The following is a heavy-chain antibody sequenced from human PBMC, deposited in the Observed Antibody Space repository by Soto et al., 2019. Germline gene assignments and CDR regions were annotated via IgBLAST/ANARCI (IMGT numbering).Heavy chain of an antibody. CDR3: AKSLRGYSYGYRDYYGMDV. D-gene: IGHD5-18*01. V-gene: IGHV3-30*18. J-gene: IGHJ6*02. CDR2: ISFDGNNK. Sequence: GGSLRLSCAASGFTFSSYGMHWVRQAPGKGLEWVALISFDGNNKYYADSVKGRFTISRDNSKNTLYLQMNSLGAEDTAVYHCAKSLRGYSYGYRDYYGMDVWGQGTTVTVSS. CDR1: GFTFSSYG.